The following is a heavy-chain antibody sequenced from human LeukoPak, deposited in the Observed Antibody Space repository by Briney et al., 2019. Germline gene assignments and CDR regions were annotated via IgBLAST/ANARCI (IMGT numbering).Heavy chain of an antibody. J-gene: IGHJ4*02. CDR3: ARVGYYGGNSYYFDY. CDR2: IYYSGST. V-gene: IGHV4-59*01. CDR1: GDSIRSYY. D-gene: IGHD4-23*01. Sequence: PSEILSLTCTVSGDSIRSYYWSWIRQPPGKGLEWIGYIYYSGSTNYNPSLKSRVTISVDTSKNQFSLKLSSVTAADTAVYYCARVGYYGGNSYYFDYWGQGTLVTVSS.